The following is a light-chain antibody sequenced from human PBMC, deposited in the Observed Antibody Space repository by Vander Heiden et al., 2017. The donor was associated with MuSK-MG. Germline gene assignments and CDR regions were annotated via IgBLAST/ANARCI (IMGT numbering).Light chain of an antibody. J-gene: IGLJ2*01. CDR2: RNN. V-gene: IGLV1-47*01. CDR3: AAWEDSLSGVV. CDR1: SSNIGSNY. Sequence: QSVLTQPPSASGTPGQRVTISCSGSSSNIGSNYVYWYQQLPGTAPKLLIYRNNQRPSGVPDRFSGSKSGTSASLAISGLRSEEEADYYCAAWEDSLSGVVFGGGTKRTVL.